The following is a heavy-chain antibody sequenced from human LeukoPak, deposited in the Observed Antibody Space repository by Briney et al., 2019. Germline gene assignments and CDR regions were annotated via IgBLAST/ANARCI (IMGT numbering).Heavy chain of an antibody. D-gene: IGHD5-24*01. V-gene: IGHV4-34*01. CDR2: INHSGST. CDR1: GYSISSGYY. Sequence: SETLSLTCAVSGYSISSGYYWSWIRQPPGKGLEWIGEINHSGSTNYNPSLKSRVTISVDTSKNQFSLKLSSVTAADTAVYYCARGRRWLQLGFDYWGQGTLVTVSS. CDR3: ARGRRWLQLGFDY. J-gene: IGHJ4*02.